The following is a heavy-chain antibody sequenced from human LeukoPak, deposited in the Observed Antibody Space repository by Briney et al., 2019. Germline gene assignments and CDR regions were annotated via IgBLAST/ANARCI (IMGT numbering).Heavy chain of an antibody. D-gene: IGHD4-11*01. CDR3: AGIDYSNAFDI. CDR2: MNPNSGKT. CDR1: GYTFTTFD. Sequence: ASVKVSCKASGYTFTTFDINWVRQATGQRLEWLGWMNPNSGKTGCAQNFQGRLTITWNTSINTAYMELGSLRPEDTAVYYCAGIDYSNAFDIWGRGTMVTVSS. V-gene: IGHV1-8*02. J-gene: IGHJ3*02.